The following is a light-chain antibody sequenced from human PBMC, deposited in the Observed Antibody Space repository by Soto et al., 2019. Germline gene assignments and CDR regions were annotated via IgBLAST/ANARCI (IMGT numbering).Light chain of an antibody. CDR3: QQRSNWPRT. V-gene: IGKV3-11*01. CDR2: DAS. J-gene: IGKJ1*01. Sequence: EIVLTQSPATLSLSPGERGTLSCRASQSVSSSLAWYQQKPGQAPRLLIYDASNRATGIPARFSGSGSGTDFTLTISSLEPEDFAVYYCQQRSNWPRTFGQGTKVAIK. CDR1: QSVSSS.